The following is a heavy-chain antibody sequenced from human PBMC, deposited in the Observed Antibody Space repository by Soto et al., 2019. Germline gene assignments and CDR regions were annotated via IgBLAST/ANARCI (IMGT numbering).Heavy chain of an antibody. CDR1: GGSISSGGYY. J-gene: IGHJ5*02. Sequence: QVQLQESGPGLVKPSQTLSLTCTVSGGSISSGGYYWSWIRQHPGKGLEWIGDIYYSGSTYYNPSLNSRVTISGDTSKNQFSLKLSSVTAADTAVYSCARVWGINWFDPWGQGTLVTVSS. CDR3: ARVWGINWFDP. CDR2: IYYSGST. D-gene: IGHD1-26*01. V-gene: IGHV4-31*03.